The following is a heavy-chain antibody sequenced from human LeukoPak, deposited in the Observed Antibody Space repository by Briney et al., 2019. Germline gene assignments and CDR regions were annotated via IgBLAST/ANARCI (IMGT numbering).Heavy chain of an antibody. J-gene: IGHJ4*02. CDR2: INSDGSST. D-gene: IGHD1-26*01. Sequence: GGSLRLSCAASGFTFSTYWMHWVRQAPGKGLVWVSRINSDGSSTTYADSVKGRFTISRDNAKNTLYLQMNSLRADDAAVYYCVRGQGGTYPPYFDYWGQGTLVTVSS. CDR1: GFTFSTYW. V-gene: IGHV3-74*01. CDR3: VRGQGGTYPPYFDY.